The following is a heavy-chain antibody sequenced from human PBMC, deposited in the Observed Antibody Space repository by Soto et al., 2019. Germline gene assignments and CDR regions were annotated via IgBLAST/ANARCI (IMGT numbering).Heavy chain of an antibody. CDR1: GGSFSGYY. CDR3: ARAAGDYTKHWSYFDL. Sequence: QVQLQQWGAGLLKPSETLSLTCAVYGGSFSGYYWSWIRQPPGKGLEWIGEINHSGSTNYNPSLKSRVTISVDTSKNQFSLKLSSVTAADTAVYYCARAAGDYTKHWSYFDLWGRGTLVTVSS. J-gene: IGHJ2*01. D-gene: IGHD4-4*01. V-gene: IGHV4-34*01. CDR2: INHSGST.